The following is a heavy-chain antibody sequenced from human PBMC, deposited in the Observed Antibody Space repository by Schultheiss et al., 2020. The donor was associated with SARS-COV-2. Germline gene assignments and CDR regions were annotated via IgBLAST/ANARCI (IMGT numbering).Heavy chain of an antibody. D-gene: IGHD3-22*01. Sequence: GSLRLSCAASGFTFSDYYMSWIRQAPGKGLEWIGEINHSGSTNYNPSLKSRVTISVDTSKNQFSLKLSSVTAADTAVYYCASEWGITYYYDSSGYYPPDYWGQGTLVTVSS. CDR3: ASEWGITYYYDSSGYYPPDY. CDR1: GFTFSDYY. V-gene: IGHV4-34*01. CDR2: INHSGST. J-gene: IGHJ4*02.